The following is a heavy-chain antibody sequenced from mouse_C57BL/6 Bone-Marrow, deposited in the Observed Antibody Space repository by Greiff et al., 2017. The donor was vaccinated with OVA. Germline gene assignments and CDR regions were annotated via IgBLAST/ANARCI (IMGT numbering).Heavy chain of an antibody. CDR3: ARVDGGDYYAMDY. CDR1: GYTFTSYW. D-gene: IGHD2-3*01. CDR2: IDPNSGGT. J-gene: IGHJ4*01. V-gene: IGHV1-72*01. Sequence: VKLQQPGAELVKPGASVKLSCKASGYTFTSYWMHWVKQRPGRGLEWIGRIDPNSGGTKYNEKFKSKATLTVDKPSSTAYMQLSSLTSEDSAVYDGARVDGGDYYAMDYWGQGTSVTVSS.